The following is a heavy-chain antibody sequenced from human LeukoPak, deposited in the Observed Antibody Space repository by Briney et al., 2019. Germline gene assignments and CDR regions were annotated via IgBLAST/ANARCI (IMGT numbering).Heavy chain of an antibody. D-gene: IGHD2-15*01. CDR2: INPSGGST. V-gene: IGHV1-46*01. CDR1: VYTLTSYF. J-gene: IGHJ4*02. CDR3: ARGSADCSGGSCFDY. Sequence: ASVKVSCRASVYTLTSYFMHWVRQAPGQGPDWMGIINPSGGSTSYAQKFRGRVTMTTDTSTSTVYMELSSLRSEDTAVYYCARGSADCSGGSCFDYWGQGTLVTVSS.